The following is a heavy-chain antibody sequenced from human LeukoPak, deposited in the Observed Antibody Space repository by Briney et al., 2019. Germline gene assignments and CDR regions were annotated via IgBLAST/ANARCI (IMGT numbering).Heavy chain of an antibody. CDR2: INHSGST. CDR1: GGSFSGYY. V-gene: IGHV4-34*01. Sequence: SETLSLTCAVYGGSFSGYYWSWIRQPPGKGLEWIGEINHSGSTNYNPSLKSRVTISVDTSKNQFSLKLSSVTAADTAVYYCAGLYTIFGVVIEDYWGQGTLVTVSS. CDR3: AGLYTIFGVVIEDY. D-gene: IGHD3-3*01. J-gene: IGHJ4*02.